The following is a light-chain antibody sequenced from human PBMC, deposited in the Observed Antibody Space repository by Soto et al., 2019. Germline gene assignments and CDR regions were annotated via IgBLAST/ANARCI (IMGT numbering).Light chain of an antibody. Sequence: QSVLTQPPSVSGAPGQRVTISCTGSSSNIGAGYGAHWYQQLPGTAPKLLIYGNTNRPSGVPDRFSGSKSGTSASLAITGLQAEDEADYYCQSYDSSLGGWVFGGGTKVTVL. V-gene: IGLV1-40*01. CDR3: QSYDSSLGGWV. CDR2: GNT. CDR1: SSNIGAGYG. J-gene: IGLJ3*02.